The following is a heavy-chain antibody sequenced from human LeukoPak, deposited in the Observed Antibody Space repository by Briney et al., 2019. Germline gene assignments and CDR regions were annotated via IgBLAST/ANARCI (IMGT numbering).Heavy chain of an antibody. J-gene: IGHJ4*02. Sequence: PGRSLRLSCAASGFTFSSYAMSWVRQAPGKGLEWVSAISGSGGSTYYADSVKGRFTISRDNSKNMLYLQMNSLRAEDTAVYYCASAFDSSSSVGFDYWGQGTLVTVSS. D-gene: IGHD6-6*01. CDR1: GFTFSSYA. V-gene: IGHV3-23*01. CDR3: ASAFDSSSSVGFDY. CDR2: ISGSGGST.